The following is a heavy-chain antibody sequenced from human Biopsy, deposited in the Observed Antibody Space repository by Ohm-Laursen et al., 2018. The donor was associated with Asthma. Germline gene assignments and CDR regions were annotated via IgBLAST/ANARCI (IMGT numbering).Heavy chain of an antibody. D-gene: IGHD6-19*01. V-gene: IGHV3-53*01. CDR1: GFAVSRDY. CDR2: IYSGGTS. J-gene: IGHJ4*02. CDR3: SRGDSSGWSHYYFDY. Sequence: SLRLSCAASGFAVSRDYMIWVRQAPGKGLEWVSEIYSGGTSHTADSVRSRFTISRDFSKNTLHLQMHSLRVEDTTVYYCSRGDSSGWSHYYFDYWGQGTLVTVSS.